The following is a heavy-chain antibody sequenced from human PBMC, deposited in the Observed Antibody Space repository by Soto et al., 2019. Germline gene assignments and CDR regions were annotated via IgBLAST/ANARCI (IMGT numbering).Heavy chain of an antibody. D-gene: IGHD2-2*01. J-gene: IGHJ4*02. CDR1: GFTFSDYW. CDR3: VKDGGYCSSSSCYAPRNHYFDS. Sequence: GGSLRLSCAASGFTFSDYWMSWVRQAPGKGPEWVANIKFDGSVKQYVDSVRGRFTISRDNSKNSLFLQMNSLAAADTVVYYCVKDGGYCSSSSCYAPRNHYFDSWGQGTLVTVSS. V-gene: IGHV3-7*03. CDR2: IKFDGSVK.